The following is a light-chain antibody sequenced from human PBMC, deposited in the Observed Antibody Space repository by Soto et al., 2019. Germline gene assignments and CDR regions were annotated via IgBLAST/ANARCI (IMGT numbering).Light chain of an antibody. V-gene: IGKV1-5*01. J-gene: IGKJ1*01. CDR3: QEYSSYWT. CDR1: QSINSR. CDR2: DAS. Sequence: DIQMTQSPSTLSASAGDRVTITCRASQSINSRLAWYQQKPGKAPKLLIYDASNLESGVPSRFSGSGSGTEFTLIISSLQSDDFATYYCQEYSSYWTFGQGTKV.